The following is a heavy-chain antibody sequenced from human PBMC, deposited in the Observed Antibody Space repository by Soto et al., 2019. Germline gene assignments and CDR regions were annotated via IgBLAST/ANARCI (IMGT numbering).Heavy chain of an antibody. Sequence: GGSLRLSCAASGFTFSLSYMTWIRQVPGKGLEWVSYISGSGSDINYADSVMGRFTVSRDNAKNSLYLQMNSLRAEDTAVYYCTRAPRLVDYWGQGTLVTVSS. J-gene: IGHJ4*02. CDR3: TRAPRLVDY. V-gene: IGHV3-11*01. CDR2: ISGSGSDI. CDR1: GFTFSLSY. D-gene: IGHD6-6*01.